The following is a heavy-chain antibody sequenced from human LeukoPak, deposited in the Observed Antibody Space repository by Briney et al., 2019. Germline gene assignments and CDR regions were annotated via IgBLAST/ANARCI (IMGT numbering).Heavy chain of an antibody. D-gene: IGHD6-13*01. V-gene: IGHV1-24*01. CDR3: ATDSAEYSSRAPGDFQH. CDR1: GYTLTVLS. J-gene: IGHJ1*01. Sequence: ASVKVSCKVSGYTLTVLSMHWVRQAPGKGLEWMGGFDPEDGETIYAQKFQGRVTMTEGTSTDTAYKELSSLRSEDTAVYYCATDSAEYSSRAPGDFQHWGQGTLVTVSS. CDR2: FDPEDGET.